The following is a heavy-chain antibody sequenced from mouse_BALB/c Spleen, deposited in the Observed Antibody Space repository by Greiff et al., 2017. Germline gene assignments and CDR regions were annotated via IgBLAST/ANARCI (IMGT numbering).Heavy chain of an antibody. CDR2: INPDSSTI. V-gene: IGHV4-1*02. D-gene: IGHD2-4*01. Sequence: EVQLQQSGGGLVQPGGSLKLSCAASGFDFSRYWMSWVRQAPGKGLEWIGEINPDSSTINYTPSLKDKFIISRDNAKNTLYLQMSKVRSEDTALYYCARRGGLRGYWYFDVWGAGTTVTVSS. J-gene: IGHJ1*01. CDR3: ARRGGLRGYWYFDV. CDR1: GFDFSRYW.